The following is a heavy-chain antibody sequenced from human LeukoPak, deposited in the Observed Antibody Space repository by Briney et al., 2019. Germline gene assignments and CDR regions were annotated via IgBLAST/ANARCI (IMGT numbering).Heavy chain of an antibody. J-gene: IGHJ6*02. CDR3: ASLASNQLLLPRLFDYYYGMDV. CDR2: ISSSGSTI. V-gene: IGHV3-48*03. D-gene: IGHD2-2*01. CDR1: GFTFSSYE. Sequence: GGSLRLSCAASGFTFSSYEMNWVRQAPGKGLEWVSYISSSGSTIYYADSVKGRFTISRDNAKNSLYLQMNSLRAEDTAVYYCASLASNQLLLPRLFDYYYGMDVWGQGTTVTVSS.